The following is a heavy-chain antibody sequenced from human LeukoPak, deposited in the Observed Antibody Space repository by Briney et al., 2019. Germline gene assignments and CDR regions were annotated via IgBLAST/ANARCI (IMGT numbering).Heavy chain of an antibody. D-gene: IGHD6-19*01. V-gene: IGHV3-7*03. CDR3: ARGGTPGFSTGRIDY. Sequence: GGSLRLSCVASGFSFTSSWMTWVRQAPGKGLEWVANIAGDESQKRYMDSVKGRFTISRHDSQNTLFLQMNSLRAEDTAVYYCARGGTPGFSTGRIDYWGQGTLVTVSS. CDR1: GFSFTSSW. J-gene: IGHJ4*02. CDR2: IAGDESQK.